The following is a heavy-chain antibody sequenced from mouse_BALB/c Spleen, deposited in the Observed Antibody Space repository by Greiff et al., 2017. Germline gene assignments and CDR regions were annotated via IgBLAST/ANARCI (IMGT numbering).Heavy chain of an antibody. V-gene: IGHV1-14*01. D-gene: IGHD1-1*01. CDR3: ARSVGDYYGSSYDYYAMDY. CDR2: INPYNDGT. Sequence: VQLQQSGPELVKPGASVKMSCKASGYTFTSYVMHWVKQKPGQGLEWIGYINPYNDGTKYNEKFKGKATLTSDKSSSTAYMELSSLTSEDSAVYYCARSVGDYYGSSYDYYAMDYWGQGTSVTVSS. J-gene: IGHJ4*01. CDR1: GYTFTSYV.